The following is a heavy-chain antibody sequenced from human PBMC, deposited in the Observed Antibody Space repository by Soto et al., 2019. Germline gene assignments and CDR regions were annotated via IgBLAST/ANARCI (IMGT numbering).Heavy chain of an antibody. CDR2: ITASGSAT. CDR3: AKGVADRGIDS. CDR1: GFTFRKHA. J-gene: IGHJ4*02. V-gene: IGHV3-23*01. Sequence: EVQVLESGGALVQPGGSLRLSCAASGFTFRKHAMTWVRQAPGQGLEYVSSITASGSATFYAASVRGRFAISRDNAKSTLYLQMNSLRAEDTALYYCAKGVADRGIDSWGQGTVVTVSS.